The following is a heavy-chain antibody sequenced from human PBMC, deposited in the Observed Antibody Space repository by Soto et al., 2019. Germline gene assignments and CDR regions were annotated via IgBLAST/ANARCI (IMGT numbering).Heavy chain of an antibody. CDR3: ARDRPPSSGWYPDYYYYGMDV. D-gene: IGHD6-19*01. Sequence: SVKVSCKASGGTFSSYAISWVRQAPGQGLEWMGGIIPIFGTANYAQKFQGRVTITADKSTSTAYMELSSLRSEDTAVYYCARDRPPSSGWYPDYYYYGMDVWGQGTTVTVSS. V-gene: IGHV1-69*06. CDR1: GGTFSSYA. J-gene: IGHJ6*02. CDR2: IIPIFGTA.